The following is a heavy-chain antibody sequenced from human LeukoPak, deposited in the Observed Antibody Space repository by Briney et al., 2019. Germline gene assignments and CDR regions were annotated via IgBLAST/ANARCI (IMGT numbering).Heavy chain of an antibody. V-gene: IGHV3-9*01. CDR1: GFTFDDYA. Sequence: GGSLRLSCAASGFTFDDYAMHWVRQAPGKGLEWVSGISWNGGSIGYADSVKGRFTISRDNAKNSLYLQMNSLKTEDTAVYYCARVHLLLWFGELDYWGQGTLVTVSS. CDR3: ARVHLLLWFGELDY. D-gene: IGHD3-10*01. J-gene: IGHJ4*02. CDR2: ISWNGGSI.